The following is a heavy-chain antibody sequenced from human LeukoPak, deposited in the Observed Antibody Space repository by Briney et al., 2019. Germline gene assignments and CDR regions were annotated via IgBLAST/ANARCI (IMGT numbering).Heavy chain of an antibody. CDR3: ARGILTGSHEGDY. V-gene: IGHV4-34*01. CDR2: INHSGST. J-gene: IGHJ4*02. Sequence: SETLSLTCAVYGGSFSGYYWSWIRQPPGKGLEWIGEINHSGSTNYNPSLKSRVTISVDTSKNQFSLRLSSVTAADTAVYYCARGILTGSHEGDYWGQGTLVTVSS. CDR1: GGSFSGYY. D-gene: IGHD3-9*01.